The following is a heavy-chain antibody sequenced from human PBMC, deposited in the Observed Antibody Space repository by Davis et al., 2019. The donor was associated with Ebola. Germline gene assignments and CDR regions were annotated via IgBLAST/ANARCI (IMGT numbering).Heavy chain of an antibody. V-gene: IGHV4-34*01. J-gene: IGHJ6*02. CDR1: GGSFSGYY. Sequence: MPSETLSLTCAVYGGSFSGYYWSWIRQPPGKGLEWIGEINHSGSTNYNPSLKSRVTISVDRSKNQFSLKLSSVTAADTAVYYCATGYSSGWYHYYGMDVWGQGTTVTVSS. D-gene: IGHD6-19*01. CDR2: INHSGST. CDR3: ATGYSSGWYHYYGMDV.